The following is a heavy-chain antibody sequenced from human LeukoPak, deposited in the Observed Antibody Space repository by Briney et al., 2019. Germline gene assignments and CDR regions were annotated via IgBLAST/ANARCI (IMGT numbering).Heavy chain of an antibody. J-gene: IGHJ6*03. V-gene: IGHV4-34*01. CDR1: GGSFSGYY. Sequence: SETLSLTCAVYGGSFSGYYWSWIRKPPGKGLDWIGEINHSGSTNYNPSLKSRVTISVDTSKNQFSLKLSSVTAADTAVYYCARGGPSYYYYYMDVWGKGTTVTVSS. CDR3: ARGGPSYYYYYMDV. CDR2: INHSGST.